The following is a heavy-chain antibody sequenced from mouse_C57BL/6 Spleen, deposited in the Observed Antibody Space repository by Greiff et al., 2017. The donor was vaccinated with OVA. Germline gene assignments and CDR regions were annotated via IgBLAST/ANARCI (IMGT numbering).Heavy chain of an antibody. D-gene: IGHD1-1*01. CDR3: ARRHYGSSYWYFDV. CDR2: INPGGGGT. Sequence: VQLQQSGAELVRPGASVKVSCKASGYAFTNYLIEWVKQRPGQGLEWIGVINPGGGGTNYNEKFKGKATLTADKSSSTAYMQLSSLTSEDSAVYFCARRHYGSSYWYFDVWGTGTTVTVSS. CDR1: GYAFTNYL. J-gene: IGHJ1*03. V-gene: IGHV1-54*01.